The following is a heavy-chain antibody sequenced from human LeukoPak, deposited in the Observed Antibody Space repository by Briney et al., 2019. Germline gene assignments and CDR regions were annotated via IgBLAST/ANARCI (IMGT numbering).Heavy chain of an antibody. D-gene: IGHD3-22*01. CDR1: GGSISSYY. CDR3: ARGRYYYDSSGYSDAFDI. J-gene: IGHJ3*02. V-gene: IGHV4-59*01. Sequence: PSETLSLTCTVSGGSISSYYWSWIRQPPGKGLEWIGYIYYSGSTNYNPSLKSRVTISVDTSKNQFSLKLSSVTAADTAVYYCARGRYYYDSSGYSDAFDIWGQGTMVTVSS. CDR2: IYYSGST.